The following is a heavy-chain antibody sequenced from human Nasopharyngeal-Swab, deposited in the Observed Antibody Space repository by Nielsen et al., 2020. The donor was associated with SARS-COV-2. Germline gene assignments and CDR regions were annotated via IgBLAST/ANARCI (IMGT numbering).Heavy chain of an antibody. D-gene: IGHD3-10*01. CDR3: ARGAFGGDLHYYHGMDV. CDR2: IGIAGDT. V-gene: IGHV3-13*01. Sequence: GESLKISCAASGFTFSTYDMHWVRQGPGKGLEWVSGIGIAGDTSYAGSVKGRFTISRENAKNSMYLQMNSLTAGDTAVYYCARGAFGGDLHYYHGMDVWGQGTTVTVSS. J-gene: IGHJ6*02. CDR1: GFTFSTYD.